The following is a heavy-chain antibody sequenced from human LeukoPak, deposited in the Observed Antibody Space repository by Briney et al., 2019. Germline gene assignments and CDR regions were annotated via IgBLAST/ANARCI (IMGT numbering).Heavy chain of an antibody. CDR3: ARGFNLVSTS. J-gene: IGHJ4*02. V-gene: IGHV3-48*04. D-gene: IGHD6-13*01. CDR1: GFTFSSYS. CDR2: ISSGGSAI. Sequence: GGSLRLSCAASGFTFSSYSMNWVRQAPGKGLEWVAYISSGGSAIYYADSVKGRFTISRDNAKNSLYLQMNSLRAEDTAVYYCARGFNLVSTSWGQGTLVTVSS.